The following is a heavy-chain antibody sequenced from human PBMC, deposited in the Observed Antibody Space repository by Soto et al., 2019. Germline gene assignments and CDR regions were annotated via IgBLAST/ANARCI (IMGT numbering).Heavy chain of an antibody. V-gene: IGHV3-23*01. D-gene: IGHD3-9*01. CDR1: GFIFSNYA. CDR3: ARKSRDIAC. Sequence: EVKLLESGGGLVQPGGSLRLSCAASGFIFSNYAMTWVRQAPGKGLECVSSVSGSGNNTYYADSMKGHFTNSRDNSKTTLYLQMNGLRPEDTAVYYCARKSRDIACWGQGTLVTVSA. CDR2: VSGSGNNT. J-gene: IGHJ4*02.